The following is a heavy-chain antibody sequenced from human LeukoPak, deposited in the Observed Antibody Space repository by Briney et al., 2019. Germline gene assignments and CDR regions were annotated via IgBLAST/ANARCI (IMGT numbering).Heavy chain of an antibody. CDR2: ISAYNGNT. CDR1: GYDFISYG. V-gene: IGHV1-18*01. CDR3: ARDSRYKQWLAHFVY. Sequence: ASVKVSCKASGYDFISYGVNWVRQAPGQGLEWMGWISAYNGNTNYAQKLQGRVAMTTDTSTSTAYMELRSLRSDDTAVYYCARDSRYKQWLAHFVYWGQGTLVTVSS. J-gene: IGHJ4*02. D-gene: IGHD6-19*01.